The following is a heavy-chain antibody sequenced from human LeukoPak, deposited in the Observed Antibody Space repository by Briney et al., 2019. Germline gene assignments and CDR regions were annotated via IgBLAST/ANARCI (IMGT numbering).Heavy chain of an antibody. D-gene: IGHD2-2*03. CDR2: IKPDGSDK. CDR3: ARWINY. CDR1: GLTFNNYW. V-gene: IGHV3-7*02. Sequence: PGGSLRLSCAASGLTFNNYWMSWVRQAPGKGLEWVANIKPDGSDKLYVDSVKGRFTISRDNSKNTLFLQMNSLRAEDTAVYYCARWINYWGQGTLVTVSS. J-gene: IGHJ4*02.